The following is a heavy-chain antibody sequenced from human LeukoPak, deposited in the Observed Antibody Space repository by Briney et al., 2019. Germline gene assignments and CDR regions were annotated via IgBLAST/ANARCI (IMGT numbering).Heavy chain of an antibody. D-gene: IGHD1-14*01. CDR2: INHSGST. V-gene: IGHV4-34*01. J-gene: IGHJ6*03. CDR1: GGPISSYY. CDR3: ARVRPGGAYAAAHNPYYYYYMDV. Sequence: SETLSLTCTVSGGPISSYYWSWIRQPPGKGLEWIGEINHSGSTNYNPSLKSRVTISVDTSKNQFSLKLSSVTAADTAVYYCARVRPGGAYAAAHNPYYYYYMDVWGKGTTVTVSS.